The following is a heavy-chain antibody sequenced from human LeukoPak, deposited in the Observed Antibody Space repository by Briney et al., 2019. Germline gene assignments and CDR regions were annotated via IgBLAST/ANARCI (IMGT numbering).Heavy chain of an antibody. V-gene: IGHV4-59*12. CDR1: GGSISSYY. CDR3: ARDTRQQLVAFDI. CDR2: IYYSGST. Sequence: PSETLSLTCTVSGGSISSYYWSWIRQPPGKGLEWIGYIYYSGSTNYNPSLKSRVTISVDTSKNQFSLKLSSVTAADTAVYYCARDTRQQLVAFDIWGQGTMVTVSS. D-gene: IGHD6-13*01. J-gene: IGHJ3*02.